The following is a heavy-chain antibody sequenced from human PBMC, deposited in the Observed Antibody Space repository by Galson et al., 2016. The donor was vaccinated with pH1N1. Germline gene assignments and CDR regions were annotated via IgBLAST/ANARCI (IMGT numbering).Heavy chain of an antibody. D-gene: IGHD1-1*01. Sequence: QSGAEVKKPRESLRISCEGFGYSFSNYWIAWVRQMPGKGLECMGVIYPGDSDTKYNPSFQGQVVISADKSISSVFLQWNSLEASDTAMYYCARSTKGGSTGHFDSWGQGTLVTVSS. CDR1: GYSFSNYW. V-gene: IGHV5-51*03. CDR3: ARSTKGGSTGHFDS. J-gene: IGHJ4*02. CDR2: IYPGDSDT.